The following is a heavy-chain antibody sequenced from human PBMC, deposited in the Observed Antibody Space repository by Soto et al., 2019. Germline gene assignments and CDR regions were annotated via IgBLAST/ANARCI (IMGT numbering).Heavy chain of an antibody. V-gene: IGHV4-39*01. Sequence: QLQLQESGPGLVKPSETLSLTCTVSGGSISSSSYYWGWIRQPPGKGLEWIGSIYYSGSTYYNPSIKSRVTISVDTSKNQFSRKLSSVTAADTAVYYCASQYSSSWYPGVPFDYWGQGTLVTVSS. D-gene: IGHD6-13*01. CDR3: ASQYSSSWYPGVPFDY. CDR2: IYYSGST. J-gene: IGHJ4*02. CDR1: GGSISSSSYY.